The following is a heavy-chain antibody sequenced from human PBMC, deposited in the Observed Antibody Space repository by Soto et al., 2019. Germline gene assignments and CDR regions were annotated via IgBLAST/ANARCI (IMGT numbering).Heavy chain of an antibody. CDR1: GFTFSTSA. J-gene: IGHJ6*03. Sequence: SVKVSCKASGFTFSTSAVQWVRQARGQRLEWIGWIVVGNGNTNYAQNFQERVTITRDMSTSTAYMELSSLRSEDTAVYYCARDLLYYYMDVWGKGTTVTVSS. CDR3: ARDLLYYYMDV. V-gene: IGHV1-58*01. CDR2: IVVGNGNT.